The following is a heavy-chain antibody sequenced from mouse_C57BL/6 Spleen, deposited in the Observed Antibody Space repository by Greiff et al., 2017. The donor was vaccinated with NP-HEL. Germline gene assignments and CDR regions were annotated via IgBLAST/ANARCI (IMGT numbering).Heavy chain of an antibody. J-gene: IGHJ1*03. D-gene: IGHD1-1*02. Sequence: DVKLVESEGGLVQPGSSMKLSCTASGFTFSDYYMAWVRQVPEKGLEWVANINYDGSSTYYLDSLKSRFIISRDNAKNILYLQMSSLKSEDTATYYCAREGLGNWYFDVWGTGTTVTVSS. CDR2: INYDGSST. CDR3: AREGLGNWYFDV. V-gene: IGHV5-16*01. CDR1: GFTFSDYY.